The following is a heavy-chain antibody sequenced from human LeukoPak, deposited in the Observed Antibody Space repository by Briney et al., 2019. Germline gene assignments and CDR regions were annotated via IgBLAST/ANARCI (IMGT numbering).Heavy chain of an antibody. J-gene: IGHJ6*02. V-gene: IGHV4-31*03. Sequence: SQTRSLTCTVSGGSISSGGYYWSWIRPHPGKGLEWIGYIYYSGSTYYNPSLKSRVTISVDTSKNQFSLKLSSVTAADTAVYYCARDPTDYGDYYYYGMDVWGQGTTVTVPS. D-gene: IGHD4-17*01. CDR2: IYYSGST. CDR3: ARDPTDYGDYYYYGMDV. CDR1: GGSISSGGYY.